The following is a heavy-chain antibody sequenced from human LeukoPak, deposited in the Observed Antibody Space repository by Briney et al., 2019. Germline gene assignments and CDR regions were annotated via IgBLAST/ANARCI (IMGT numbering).Heavy chain of an antibody. CDR3: ARRDTPRGGTDY. V-gene: IGHV3-21*01. Sequence: GGSLRLSCAASGFTFSSYSMNWVRQAPGKGLGWVSSISSSSSYIYYADSVKGRFTISRDNAKNSLYLQMNSLRAEDTAVYYCARRDTPRGGTDYWGQGTLVTVSS. CDR1: GFTFSSYS. D-gene: IGHD3-16*01. CDR2: ISSSSSYI. J-gene: IGHJ4*02.